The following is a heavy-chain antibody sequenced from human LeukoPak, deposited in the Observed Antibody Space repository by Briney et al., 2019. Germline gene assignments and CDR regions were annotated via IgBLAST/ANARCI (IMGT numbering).Heavy chain of an antibody. CDR2: ISYDGSNK. D-gene: IGHD2-15*01. J-gene: IGHJ3*02. Sequence: GGSLRLYCAASGFTFSSYAMHWVRQAPGRGLEWVAVISYDGSNKYYADSVKGRFTISRDNSKDTLYLQMNSLRAEDTAVYFCASGGPRDAFDIWGQGTMVTVST. CDR3: ASGGPRDAFDI. V-gene: IGHV3-30-3*01. CDR1: GFTFSSYA.